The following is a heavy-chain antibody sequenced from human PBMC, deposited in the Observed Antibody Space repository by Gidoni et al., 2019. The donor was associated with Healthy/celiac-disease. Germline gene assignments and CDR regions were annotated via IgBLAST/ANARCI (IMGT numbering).Heavy chain of an antibody. CDR1: GFTFSSYW. V-gene: IGHV3-74*01. J-gene: IGHJ4*02. D-gene: IGHD3-3*01. CDR2: INSDGSST. Sequence: RLSCAASGFTFSSYWMHWVRQAPGKGLVWVSRINSDGSSTSYADSVKGRFTISRDNAKNTLYLQMNSLRAEDTAVYYCARAEIWSGYTGDEVDYWGQGTLVTVSS. CDR3: ARAEIWSGYTGDEVDY.